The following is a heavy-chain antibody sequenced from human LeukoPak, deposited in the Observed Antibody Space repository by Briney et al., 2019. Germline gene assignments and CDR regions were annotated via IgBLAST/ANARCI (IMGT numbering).Heavy chain of an antibody. Sequence: GGSLRLSCAASVFIFSSYEMNWVGQAPGKGLAGVSYISSSGSTIHYADSVKGRFTISRDNAKNSLYLQMNSLRAEDTAVYYCARDYRYYYDSSGYYYYYYGMDVWGQGTTVTVSS. J-gene: IGHJ6*02. CDR1: VFIFSSYE. CDR2: ISSSGSTI. CDR3: ARDYRYYYDSSGYYYYYYGMDV. D-gene: IGHD3-22*01. V-gene: IGHV3-48*03.